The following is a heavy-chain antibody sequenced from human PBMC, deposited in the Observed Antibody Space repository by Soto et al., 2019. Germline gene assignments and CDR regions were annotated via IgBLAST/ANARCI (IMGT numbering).Heavy chain of an antibody. D-gene: IGHD5-12*01. V-gene: IGHV3-74*01. CDR3: VRGNTGYGNFDS. CDR1: GFSFSSFW. CDR2: MYTDGSRT. Sequence: GSLRLSCAASGFSFSSFWMHWVRQAPGKGLVWVSRMYTDGSRTYYADSVKGRFTISRDNAKNTLYLQMNSMRDEDTAVYYCVRGNTGYGNFDSWGQGTLVTVSS. J-gene: IGHJ4*02.